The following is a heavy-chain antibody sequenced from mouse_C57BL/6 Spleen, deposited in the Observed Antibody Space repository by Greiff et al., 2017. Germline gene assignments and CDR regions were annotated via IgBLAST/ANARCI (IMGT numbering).Heavy chain of an antibody. J-gene: IGHJ3*01. D-gene: IGHD2-4*01. CDR3: ARGRLREFAY. CDR1: GYAFTNYL. CDR2: INPGSGGT. V-gene: IGHV1-54*01. Sequence: QVQLQQSGAELVRPGTSVKVSCKASGYAFTNYLIEWVKQRPGQGLEWIGVINPGSGGTNYNEKFKGKATLTADKSSSTAYMQLSSLTSEDSAVYFCARGRLREFAYWGQGTLVTVSA.